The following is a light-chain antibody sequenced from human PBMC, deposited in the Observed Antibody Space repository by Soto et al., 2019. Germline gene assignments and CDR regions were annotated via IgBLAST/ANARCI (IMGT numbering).Light chain of an antibody. Sequence: EIVMTQSPATLSVSPGERATLSCRASQSVRSSLAWYQQKPGQAPRLLIYDASNRATGIPARFSGSGSGTDFTLTISSLEPEDFAVYYCQQRSNWPPITFGQGTRLEIK. V-gene: IGKV3-11*01. CDR3: QQRSNWPPIT. CDR1: QSVRSS. CDR2: DAS. J-gene: IGKJ5*01.